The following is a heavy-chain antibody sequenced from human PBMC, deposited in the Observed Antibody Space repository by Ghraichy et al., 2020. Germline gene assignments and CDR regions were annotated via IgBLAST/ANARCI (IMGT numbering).Heavy chain of an antibody. Sequence: GGSLRLSCAASGFTFTTHRMNWVRKAPGKGLEWVSYISSSSSTIYYADSVKGRFTISRDNAKNSLYLQMNSLRDEDTAVYYCARDDYSNLYYFDYWGQGTLVTVSS. CDR1: GFTFTTHR. D-gene: IGHD4-11*01. V-gene: IGHV3-48*02. J-gene: IGHJ4*02. CDR2: ISSSSSTI. CDR3: ARDDYSNLYYFDY.